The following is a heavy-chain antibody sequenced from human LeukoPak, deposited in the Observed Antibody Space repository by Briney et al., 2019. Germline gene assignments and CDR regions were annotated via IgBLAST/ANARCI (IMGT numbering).Heavy chain of an antibody. CDR3: ARFRSVSSGYAKWRNWFDP. D-gene: IGHD5-12*01. CDR1: GGSFSGYY. Sequence: SETLSLTCAVYGGSFSGYYWSWIRQPQGKGLEWIGEINHSGSTNYNPSLKSRVTISVDTSKNQFSLKLSSVTAADTAVYYCARFRSVSSGYAKWRNWFDPWGQGALVTVSS. CDR2: INHSGST. J-gene: IGHJ5*02. V-gene: IGHV4-34*01.